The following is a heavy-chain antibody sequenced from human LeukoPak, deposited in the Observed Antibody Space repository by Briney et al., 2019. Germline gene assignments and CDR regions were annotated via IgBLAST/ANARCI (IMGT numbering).Heavy chain of an antibody. V-gene: IGHV4-30-2*01. CDR2: IYHSGST. J-gene: IGHJ4*02. Sequence: SETLSLTCAVSGGSISSGGYSWSWIRQPPGKGLEWIGYIYHSGSTYYNPSLKSRVTISVDRSKNQFSLKLSSVTAADTAVYYCARGRGSYAHGGYFDYWGQGTLVTVSS. CDR1: GGSISSGGYS. CDR3: ARGRGSYAHGGYFDY. D-gene: IGHD1-26*01.